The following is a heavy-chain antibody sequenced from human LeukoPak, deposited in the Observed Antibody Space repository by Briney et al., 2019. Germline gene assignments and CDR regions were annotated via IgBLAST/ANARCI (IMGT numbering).Heavy chain of an antibody. V-gene: IGHV3-30*18. CDR1: RYTFSSYG. Sequence: GRSLRLSCTASRYTFSSYGMHWVRQAPGKGLDWVAVISYDGSNKYYADSVKGRFPISRDNSKNTLYLEMNGLGAEDAAVYDCAKDHLDYDILTGLDYWGQGTLVTVSS. CDR2: ISYDGSNK. CDR3: AKDHLDYDILTGLDY. J-gene: IGHJ4*01. D-gene: IGHD3-9*01.